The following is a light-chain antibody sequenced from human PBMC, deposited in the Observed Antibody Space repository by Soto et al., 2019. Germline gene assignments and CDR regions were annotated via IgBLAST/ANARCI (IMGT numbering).Light chain of an antibody. V-gene: IGKV3-20*01. CDR1: QSVGSF. J-gene: IGKJ1*01. CDR3: QQYGSSPWT. Sequence: EIVLTQSPATLSLSPGERATLSCRASQSVGSFLAWYQQKPGQAPRLLIYGASSRATGIPDRFSGSGSGTDFTLIISRLEPEDFAVYYCQQYGSSPWTFGQGTKVDIK. CDR2: GAS.